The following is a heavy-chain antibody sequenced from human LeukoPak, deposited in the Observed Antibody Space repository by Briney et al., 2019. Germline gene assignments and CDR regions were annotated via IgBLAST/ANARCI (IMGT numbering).Heavy chain of an antibody. V-gene: IGHV3-74*01. CDR3: ARGGAVIVAKINGEDTFDY. D-gene: IGHD5-12*01. CDR2: INGDGSRI. Sequence: HPGGSLRLSCAASGFTFSSYWMHWVRQAPGKGLVWVSRINGDGSRISYADAVKGRFTISRDNAKNTLYLQMNSLRAEETAVYYCARGGAVIVAKINGEDTFDYWGQGTLVTVSS. CDR1: GFTFSSYW. J-gene: IGHJ4*02.